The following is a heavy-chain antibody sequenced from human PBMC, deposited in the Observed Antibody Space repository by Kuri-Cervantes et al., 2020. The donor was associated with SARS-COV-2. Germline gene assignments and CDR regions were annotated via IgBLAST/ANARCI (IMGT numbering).Heavy chain of an antibody. J-gene: IGHJ6*03. CDR1: GFTFSSYW. CDR3: AREILEAAAGFLYYYYYYYMDV. D-gene: IGHD6-13*01. Sequence: GESLKISCAASGFTFSSYWMSWVRQAPGKGLEWVANIKQDGSEKYYVDSVKGRFTISRDNSKNTLYLQMNSLRAEDTAVYYCAREILEAAAGFLYYYYYYYMDVWGKGTTVTVAS. V-gene: IGHV3-7*01. CDR2: IKQDGSEK.